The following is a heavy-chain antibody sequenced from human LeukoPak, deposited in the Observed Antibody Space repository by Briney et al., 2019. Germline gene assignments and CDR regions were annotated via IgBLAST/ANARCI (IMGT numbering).Heavy chain of an antibody. D-gene: IGHD2-8*01. J-gene: IGHJ4*02. CDR2: ISGSGGST. CDR3: AKDPDCTSGVCYTFFDY. Sequence: GGSLRLSCVGSGLTFRDYAMSWVRQAPGKGLEWVSAISGSGGSTYYADSVKGRFTISRDNSKTTLFLHMNGLRAEDTAVYYCAKDPDCTSGVCYTFFDYWGQGTLVTVSS. V-gene: IGHV3-23*01. CDR1: GLTFRDYA.